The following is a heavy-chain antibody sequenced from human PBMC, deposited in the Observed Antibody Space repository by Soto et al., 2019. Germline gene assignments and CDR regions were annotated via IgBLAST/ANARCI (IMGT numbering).Heavy chain of an antibody. CDR2: IYSGGTT. CDR1: GFTVSRNN. CDR3: ARDRRDGYNYLDY. J-gene: IGHJ4*02. D-gene: IGHD5-12*01. V-gene: IGHV3-53*01. Sequence: GGSLRLSCAGSGFTVSRNNMSWVRQAPGKGLEWVSVIYSGGTTYYADSVKGRFTISRDNSKNTLYLQMNSLRAEDTAVYYCARDRRDGYNYLDYWGQGTLVTVSS.